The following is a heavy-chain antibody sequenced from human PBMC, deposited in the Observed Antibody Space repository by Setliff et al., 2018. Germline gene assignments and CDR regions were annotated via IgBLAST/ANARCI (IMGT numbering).Heavy chain of an antibody. CDR3: AREGVDTRSSTDYRYYMDV. CDR1: GGTFSSYG. V-gene: IGHV1-69*05. Sequence: EASVKVSCKASGGTFSSYGISWVRQAPGQGLEWMGGTIPIFGTTNYAQKFQGRVTIITDESTSTAYMELSSLTSADTAVYYSAREGVDTRSSTDYRYYMDVWGKGTTVTVSS. J-gene: IGHJ6*03. CDR2: TIPIFGTT. D-gene: IGHD5-18*01.